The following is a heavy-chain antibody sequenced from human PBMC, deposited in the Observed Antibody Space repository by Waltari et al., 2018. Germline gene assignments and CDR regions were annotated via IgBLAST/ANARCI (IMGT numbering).Heavy chain of an antibody. J-gene: IGHJ6*02. Sequence: QVQLVQSGAEVKKPGSSVKVSCKASGGTFSSYAISWVRQAPGQGIEWMGGIIPIFGTANYAQKFQGRVTITTDESTSTAYMELSSLRSEDTAVYYCARDPLYYGDYAYGMDVWGQGTTVTVSS. V-gene: IGHV1-69*05. CDR3: ARDPLYYGDYAYGMDV. CDR1: GGTFSSYA. D-gene: IGHD4-17*01. CDR2: IIPIFGTA.